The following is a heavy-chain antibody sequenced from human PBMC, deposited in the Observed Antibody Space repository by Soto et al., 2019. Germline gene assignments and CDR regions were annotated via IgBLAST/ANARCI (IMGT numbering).Heavy chain of an antibody. CDR1: GGAINSYD. Sequence: PSEPLSLTCTVSGGAINSYDLTCIRQRAGKGLEWIGGIYSSVSTKYNASLQSRVTMSIDTSKNQLSLRLTSVTAADTAVYYCARGQRFSEWFDPWGQGTLVTV. CDR3: ARGQRFSEWFDP. J-gene: IGHJ5*02. CDR2: IYSSVST. D-gene: IGHD3-3*01. V-gene: IGHV4-4*07.